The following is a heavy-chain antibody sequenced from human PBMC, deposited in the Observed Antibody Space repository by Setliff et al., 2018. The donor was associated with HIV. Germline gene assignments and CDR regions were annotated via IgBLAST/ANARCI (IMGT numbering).Heavy chain of an antibody. CDR2: FYYDGSA. CDR3: ARDPGSSFYNYKFLDT. D-gene: IGHD3-16*01. Sequence: LSLTCTISGASIISYYWNWVRQPPGRGLEWIGYFYYDGSAKYNPSLKSRVAISAGPSKYQFSLTLRSVTAADTAVYYCARDPGSSFYNYKFLDTWGKGTTVTVSS. V-gene: IGHV4-59*01. J-gene: IGHJ6*04. CDR1: GASIISYY.